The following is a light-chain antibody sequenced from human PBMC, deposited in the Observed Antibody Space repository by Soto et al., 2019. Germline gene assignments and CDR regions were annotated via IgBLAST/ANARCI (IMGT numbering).Light chain of an antibody. CDR1: QSVRNN. CDR2: GAS. J-gene: IGKJ5*01. V-gene: IGKV3-15*01. CDR3: QQYDNWPPIT. Sequence: ERCMTPYTVTLSMAPGESAPLSCRASQSVRNNLAWYQQKPGQSPRLLIYGASTRATGIPARFSGSGSGTEFTLTISGLQSDDLAVYYCQQYDNWPPITFGQRARLEI.